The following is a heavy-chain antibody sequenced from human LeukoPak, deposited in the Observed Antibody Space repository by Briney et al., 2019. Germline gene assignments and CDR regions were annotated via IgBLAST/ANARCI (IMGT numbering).Heavy chain of an antibody. J-gene: IGHJ4*02. CDR1: GFTLSSYN. D-gene: IGHD2-15*01. CDR3: AKGYCSGGSCYSFIAFDY. Sequence: GGSLRLSCAASGFTLSSYNMNWVRQAPGKGLEWVSSISSSSYLFFADSVKGRFAISRDNTKNSLYLQMNSLRAEDTAVYYCAKGYCSGGSCYSFIAFDYWGQGTLVTVSS. V-gene: IGHV3-21*04. CDR2: ISSSSYL.